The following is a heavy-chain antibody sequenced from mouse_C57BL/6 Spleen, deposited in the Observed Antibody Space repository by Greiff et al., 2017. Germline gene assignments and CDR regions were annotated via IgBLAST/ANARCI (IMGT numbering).Heavy chain of an antibody. D-gene: IGHD1-1*01. CDR3: ARFLNYYGSSYYAMDY. J-gene: IGHJ4*01. CDR1: GYAFSSSW. V-gene: IGHV1-82*01. CDR2: IYPGDGDT. Sequence: QVQLQQSGPELVKPGASVKISCKASGYAFSSSWMNWVKQRPGKGLEWIGRIYPGDGDTNYNGKFKGKATLTADKSSSTAYMQLSSLTSEDSAVYFCARFLNYYGSSYYAMDYWGQGTSVTVSS.